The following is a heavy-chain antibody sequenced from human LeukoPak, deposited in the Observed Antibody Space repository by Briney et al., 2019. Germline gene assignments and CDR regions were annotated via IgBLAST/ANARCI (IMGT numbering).Heavy chain of an antibody. CDR1: GGSISSSY. CDR2: TSYSGST. CDR3: AGIVGGAFDI. V-gene: IGHV4-59*08. Sequence: SETLSLTCTVSGGSISSSYWSWIRQRPGKGLEWIGYTSYSGSTDYNPSLKSRVTMSVDTSKNQFSLKLSSVTAADTAVYYCAGIVGGAFDIWGQGTMVTVSS. J-gene: IGHJ3*02. D-gene: IGHD1-26*01.